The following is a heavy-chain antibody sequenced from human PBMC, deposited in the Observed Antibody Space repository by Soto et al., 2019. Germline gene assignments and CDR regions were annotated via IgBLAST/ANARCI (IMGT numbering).Heavy chain of an antibody. CDR1: GGSISSYY. D-gene: IGHD6-19*01. CDR3: ARLEYSSGWYRFGY. J-gene: IGHJ4*02. CDR2: IYYSGRT. V-gene: IGHV4-59*01. Sequence: QVQLQESGPGLVKPSETLSLTCTVSGGSISSYYWSWIRQPPGKGLEWIGYIYYSGRTNYNPSLKSRVTISGDTAKNPFSLKLSSVTAAHTAGYYCARLEYSSGWYRFGYWGQGTLVTVSS.